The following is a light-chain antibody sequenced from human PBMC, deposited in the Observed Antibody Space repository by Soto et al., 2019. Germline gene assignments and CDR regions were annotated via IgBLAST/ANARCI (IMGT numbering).Light chain of an antibody. CDR2: AAS. Sequence: ETVLTQSPGPLSLSPGERATLSCRASQSVSSSYLAWYQQKPGQAPRLLIYAASSRATGIPDRFSGSGSGTDFTLTISRLEPEDFAVYYCQQYGSSGYTFGQGTKLEIK. V-gene: IGKV3-20*01. CDR1: QSVSSSY. CDR3: QQYGSSGYT. J-gene: IGKJ2*01.